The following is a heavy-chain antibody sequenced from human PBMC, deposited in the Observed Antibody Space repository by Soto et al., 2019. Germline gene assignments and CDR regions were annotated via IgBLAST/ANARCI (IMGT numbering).Heavy chain of an antibody. Sequence: SETLSLTCTVSGASIINYYWAWIRQSPGGGLECIGYVSNTATTTYNPSLKNRVSISVDTSKNQFSLKLSSVTAADTAVYYCARNSSSWPIFDYWGQGTLVTVSS. J-gene: IGHJ4*02. CDR1: GASIINYY. CDR3: ARNSSSWPIFDY. CDR2: VSNTATT. D-gene: IGHD6-13*01. V-gene: IGHV4-59*08.